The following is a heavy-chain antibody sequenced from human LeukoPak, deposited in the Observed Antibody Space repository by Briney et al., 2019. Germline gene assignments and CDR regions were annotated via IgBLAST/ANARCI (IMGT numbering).Heavy chain of an antibody. V-gene: IGHV4-39*07. J-gene: IGHJ5*02. CDR3: ARGTYYDFWSGHLAWFDP. Sequence: SEALSLTCTVSGGSISSSSYYWGWIRQPPGKGLEWIGSIYYSGSTYYNPSLKSRVTISVDTSKNQFSLKLSSVTAADTAVYYCARGTYYDFWSGHLAWFDPWGQGTLVTVSS. CDR1: GGSISSSSYY. CDR2: IYYSGST. D-gene: IGHD3-3*01.